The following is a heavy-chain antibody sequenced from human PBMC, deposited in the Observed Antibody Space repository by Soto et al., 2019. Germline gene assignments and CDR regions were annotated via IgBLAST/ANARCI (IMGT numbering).Heavy chain of an antibody. D-gene: IGHD6-13*01. V-gene: IGHV3-23*01. Sequence: EVQLLESGGGLVQPGGSLRLSCAASGFTFSSYAMSWVRQAPGKGLEWVSAISGSGGSTYYADSVKGRFTISRDNSKNTLYLQMNSLRAEDTAVYYCAKGRTGYSSSPNWFDPGGQGTLVTVSS. CDR1: GFTFSSYA. CDR2: ISGSGGST. CDR3: AKGRTGYSSSPNWFDP. J-gene: IGHJ5*02.